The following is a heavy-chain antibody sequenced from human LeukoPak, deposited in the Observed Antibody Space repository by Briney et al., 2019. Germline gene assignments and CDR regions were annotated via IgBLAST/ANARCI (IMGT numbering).Heavy chain of an antibody. J-gene: IGHJ6*03. Sequence: SGESLKISCKGSGYSFTSYWIGWVRQMPGKGLEWMGIIYLGDSDTRYSPSFQGQVTISADKSISTAYLQWSSLKASGTAMYYCARRRKEGVGYYYYMDVWGKGTTVTVSS. V-gene: IGHV5-51*01. CDR2: IYLGDSDT. D-gene: IGHD3-16*01. CDR3: ARRRKEGVGYYYYMDV. CDR1: GYSFTSYW.